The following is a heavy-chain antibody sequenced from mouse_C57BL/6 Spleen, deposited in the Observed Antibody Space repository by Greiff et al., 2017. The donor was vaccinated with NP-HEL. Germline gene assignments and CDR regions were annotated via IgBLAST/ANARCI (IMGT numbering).Heavy chain of an antibody. CDR3: AREEYSGAMDY. D-gene: IGHD2-10*02. Sequence: VQLQQSGPELVKPGASVKISCKASGYAFSSSWMNWVKQRPGKGLEWIGRIYPGDGDTNYNGKFKGKATLTADKSSSTAYMQLSSLTSEDSAVYFCAREEYSGAMDYWGQGTSVTVSS. V-gene: IGHV1-82*01. CDR1: GYAFSSSW. J-gene: IGHJ4*01. CDR2: IYPGDGDT.